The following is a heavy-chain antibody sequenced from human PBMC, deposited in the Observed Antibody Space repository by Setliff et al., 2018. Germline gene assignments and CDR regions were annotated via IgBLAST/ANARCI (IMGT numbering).Heavy chain of an antibody. CDR2: IKEDGSEK. Sequence: GGSLRLSCAASRFTFSSYAMSWVRQAPGKGLEWVANIKEDGSEKYYVDSVKGRFTISRDNAKNSLDLQMNNLRDEDTAVYYCARDRWKVIVNRGDDAFDLWGQGTMVTVSS. V-gene: IGHV3-7*01. J-gene: IGHJ3*01. D-gene: IGHD3-22*01. CDR3: ARDRWKVIVNRGDDAFDL. CDR1: RFTFSSYA.